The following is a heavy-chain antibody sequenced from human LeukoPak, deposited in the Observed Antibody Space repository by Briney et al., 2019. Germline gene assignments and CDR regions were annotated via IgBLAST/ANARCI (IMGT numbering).Heavy chain of an antibody. CDR3: ATGGRYYPIALEYYFDY. CDR2: IIPIFGTA. CDR1: GGTFSSYA. D-gene: IGHD3-9*01. Sequence: GASVKVSCKASGGTFSSYAISWVRQAPGQGLEWMGGIIPIFGTANYAQKFQGRVTITADESTSTAYMELSSLRSEDTAVYYCATGGRYYPIALEYYFDYWGQGTLVTVSS. V-gene: IGHV1-69*13. J-gene: IGHJ4*02.